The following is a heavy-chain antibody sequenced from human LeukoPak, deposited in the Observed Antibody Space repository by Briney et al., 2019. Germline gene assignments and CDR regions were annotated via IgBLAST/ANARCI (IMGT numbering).Heavy chain of an antibody. J-gene: IGHJ5*02. V-gene: IGHV4-39*01. CDR1: GGSISSSSYY. CDR2: IYYSGST. CDR3: ARQGRAYCGGDCYSFWFDP. D-gene: IGHD2-21*02. Sequence: PSETQSLTCTVSGGSISSSSYYWGWIRQPPGKGLEWIGSIYYSGSTYYNPSLKSRVTISVDTSKNQFSLKLSSVTAADTAVYYCARQGRAYCGGDCYSFWFDPWGQGTLVTVSS.